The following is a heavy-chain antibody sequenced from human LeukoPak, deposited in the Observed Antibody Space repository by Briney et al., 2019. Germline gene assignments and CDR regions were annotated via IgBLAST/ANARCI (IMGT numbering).Heavy chain of an antibody. Sequence: PSETLSLTCTVSGGSISSYYWSWIRQPPGKGLEWIGYIYYSGSTNYNPSLKSRVTISVDTSKNQFSLKLSSVTAADTAVYYCARAPFGESYWGQGTLVTVSS. V-gene: IGHV4-59*01. D-gene: IGHD3-10*01. J-gene: IGHJ4*02. CDR1: GGSISSYY. CDR2: IYYSGST. CDR3: ARAPFGESY.